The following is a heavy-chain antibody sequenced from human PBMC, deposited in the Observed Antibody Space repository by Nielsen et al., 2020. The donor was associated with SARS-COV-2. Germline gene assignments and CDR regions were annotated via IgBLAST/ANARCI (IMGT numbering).Heavy chain of an antibody. V-gene: IGHV1-2*04. CDR1: GGTFSSYA. D-gene: IGHD4-23*01. Sequence: SVKVSCKASGGTFSSYAISWVRQAPGQGLEWMGWINPNSGGTNYAQKFQGWVTMTRDTSISTAYMELSRLRSDDTAVYYCAIGGNHDAFDIWGQGTMVTVSS. CDR2: INPNSGGT. CDR3: AIGGNHDAFDI. J-gene: IGHJ3*02.